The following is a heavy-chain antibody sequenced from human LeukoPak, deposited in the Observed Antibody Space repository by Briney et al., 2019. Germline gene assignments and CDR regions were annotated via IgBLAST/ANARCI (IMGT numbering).Heavy chain of an antibody. V-gene: IGHV3-21*04. CDR2: ISSSSSYI. J-gene: IGHJ4*02. CDR1: GFTFSCYS. D-gene: IGHD5-18*01. CDR3: AQDRAYIQFYF. Sequence: GGSLRLSCAASGFTFSCYSMNWVRQAPGKGLEWVSSISSSSSYIYYADSVKGRFTISRDNSKNTVYLQVNSLRAEDTALYYCAQDRAYIQFYFWGQGTLVTVSS.